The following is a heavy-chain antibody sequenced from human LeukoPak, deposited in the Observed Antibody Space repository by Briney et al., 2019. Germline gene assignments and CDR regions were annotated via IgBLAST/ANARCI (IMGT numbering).Heavy chain of an antibody. CDR1: GYTFTGYY. V-gene: IGHV1-2*02. Sequence: GASVKVSCKASGYTFTGYYMHWVRQAPGQGLEWMGWINPNSGGTNYAQKFQGRVTMTRDTSISTAYMELSRLRSDDTAVYYCARGWFQQWEHLDAFDIWGQGTMVTVSS. CDR3: ARGWFQQWEHLDAFDI. J-gene: IGHJ3*02. D-gene: IGHD1-26*01. CDR2: INPNSGGT.